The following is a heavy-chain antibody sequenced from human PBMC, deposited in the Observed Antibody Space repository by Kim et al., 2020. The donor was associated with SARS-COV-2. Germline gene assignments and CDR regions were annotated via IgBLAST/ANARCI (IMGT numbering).Heavy chain of an antibody. V-gene: IGHV3-21*01. D-gene: IGHD3-16*01. CDR2: ISSSSSYI. CDR3: ARGLGVIEWPLLY. CDR1: GFTFSSYS. Sequence: GGSLRLSCAASGFTFSSYSMNWVRQAPGKGLEWVSSISSSSSYIYYADSVKGRFTISRDNAKNSLYLQMNSLRAEDTAVYYCARGLGVIEWPLLYWGQGTLVTVSS. J-gene: IGHJ4*02.